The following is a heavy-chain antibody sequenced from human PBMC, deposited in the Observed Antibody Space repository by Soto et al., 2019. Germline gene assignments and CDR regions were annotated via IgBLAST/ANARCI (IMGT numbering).Heavy chain of an antibody. CDR1: GFTFSSYS. J-gene: IGHJ6*02. Sequence: GGSLRLSCAASGFTFSSYSMNWVRQAPGKGLEWVSSISSSSSYIYYADSVKGRFTISRDNAKNSLYLQMNSLRAEDTAVYYCARDYFRYYDSTGTYGMDVWGQGTTVTVSS. CDR2: ISSSSSYI. CDR3: ARDYFRYYDSTGTYGMDV. V-gene: IGHV3-21*01. D-gene: IGHD3-22*01.